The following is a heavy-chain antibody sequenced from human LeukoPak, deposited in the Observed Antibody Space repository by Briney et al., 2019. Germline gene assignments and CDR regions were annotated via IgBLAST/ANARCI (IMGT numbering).Heavy chain of an antibody. CDR1: GGSFSGYY. CDR3: ASSLTIRDLYWYFDL. J-gene: IGHJ2*01. V-gene: IGHV4-34*01. D-gene: IGHD3-3*01. CDR2: MNHSGST. Sequence: SETLSLTCAVYGGSFSGYYWSWIRQPPGKGLEWIGEMNHSGSTNYNPSLKSRVTISVDTSKNQFSLKLSSVTAADTAVYYCASSLTIRDLYWYFDLWGRGTLVTVSS.